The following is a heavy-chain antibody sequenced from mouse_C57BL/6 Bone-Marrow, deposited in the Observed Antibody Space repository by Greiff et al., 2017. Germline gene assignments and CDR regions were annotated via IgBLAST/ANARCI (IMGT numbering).Heavy chain of an antibody. J-gene: IGHJ3*01. V-gene: IGHV1-69*01. CDR1: GYTFTSYW. CDR2: IDPSDIYT. CDR3: AREANWDPAWFAY. Sequence: QVQLQQSGAELVMPGASVKLSCKASGYTFTSYWMHWVKQRPGQGLEWIGEIDPSDIYTNYNQKFKGKSTLTVDKSSSTAYMQLSSLTSEDSAVYYCAREANWDPAWFAYWGQGTLVTVSA. D-gene: IGHD4-1*01.